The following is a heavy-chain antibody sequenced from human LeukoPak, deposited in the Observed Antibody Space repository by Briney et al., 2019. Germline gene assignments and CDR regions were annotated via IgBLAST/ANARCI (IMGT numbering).Heavy chain of an antibody. Sequence: GGSLRLSCAASGFTFSSCWMIWVRQAPGKGLEWVANIKKDGSQKYYVGSVKGRFTISRDNAKNSLYLQMNSLRAEDTAVYYCARGVDTAMVTFLSSYWGQGTLVTVSS. V-gene: IGHV3-7*03. D-gene: IGHD5-18*01. CDR2: IKKDGSQK. CDR1: GFTFSSCW. J-gene: IGHJ4*02. CDR3: ARGVDTAMVTFLSSY.